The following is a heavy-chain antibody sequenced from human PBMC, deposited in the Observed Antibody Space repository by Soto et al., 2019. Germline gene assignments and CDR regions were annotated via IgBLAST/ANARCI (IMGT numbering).Heavy chain of an antibody. J-gene: IGHJ6*02. CDR1: GFTFSIYW. V-gene: IGHV3-7*01. CDR3: ARDGEYCSGGSCPGYYGMDV. D-gene: IGHD2-15*01. CDR2: IKQEGSEK. Sequence: GGSLRLSCSASGFTFSIYWMTLVLQAPGKGLDWVANIKQEGSEKYYVYSVKGRFTISRDNAKNSLYLQMNSLRAEDTAVYYCARDGEYCSGGSCPGYYGMDVWGQGTTVTVSS.